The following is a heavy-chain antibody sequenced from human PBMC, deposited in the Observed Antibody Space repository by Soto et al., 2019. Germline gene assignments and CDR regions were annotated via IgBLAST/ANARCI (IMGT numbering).Heavy chain of an antibody. J-gene: IGHJ4*02. Sequence: QVQLQESGPGLVKPSQTLSLTCTVSGGSISSGDYYWSWIRQPAGKGLEWIGRIYTSGSTNYNPSLKSRVTMSVDTSKNQFSLKLSSVTAADTAVYYCARANGYSSGWYWFDYWGQGTLVTVSS. CDR3: ARANGYSSGWYWFDY. CDR1: GGSISSGDYY. CDR2: IYTSGST. V-gene: IGHV4-61*02. D-gene: IGHD6-19*01.